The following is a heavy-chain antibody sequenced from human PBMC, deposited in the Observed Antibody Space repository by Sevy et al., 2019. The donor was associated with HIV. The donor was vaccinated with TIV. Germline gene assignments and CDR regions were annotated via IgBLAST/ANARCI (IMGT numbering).Heavy chain of an antibody. CDR2: IYTSGST. V-gene: IGHV4-4*07. CDR1: GGSISNYY. Sequence: SETLSLTCTVSGGSISNYYWTWIRQPAGRGLEWIGQIYTSGSTTYSPSLKSRVTMSVDTSKNQFFLKLTSMTAADTAVYYCARVSQGWLDYFGSGTYSNYYYYSIDVRGKGTTVTVSS. CDR3: ARVSQGWLDYFGSGTYSNYYYYSIDV. D-gene: IGHD3-10*01. J-gene: IGHJ6*03.